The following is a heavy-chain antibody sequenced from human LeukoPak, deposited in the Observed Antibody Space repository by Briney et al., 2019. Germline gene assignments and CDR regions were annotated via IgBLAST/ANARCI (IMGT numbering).Heavy chain of an antibody. CDR2: ISYDGSNK. J-gene: IGHJ4*02. V-gene: IGHV3-30*03. CDR1: GFTFSSYG. D-gene: IGHD6-19*01. Sequence: QAGGSLRLSCAASGFTFSSYGMHWVCQAPGKGLEWVAVISYDGSNKYYADSVKGRFTISRDNSKNTLYLQMNSLRAEDTAVYYCARDGGRESSGSTLDYWGQGTLVTVSS. CDR3: ARDGGRESSGSTLDY.